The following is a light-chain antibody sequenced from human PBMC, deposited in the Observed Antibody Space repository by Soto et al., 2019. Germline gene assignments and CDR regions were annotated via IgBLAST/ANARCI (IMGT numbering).Light chain of an antibody. CDR1: ESLSYF. J-gene: IGKJ2*01. V-gene: IGKV3-15*01. CDR3: QRYNDWPFA. CDR2: GVS. Sequence: EIVLTQSPATLSVSPGERVTLSCRASESLSYFLAWYQHKPGQSPRLLIYGVSTRVAGVPSRFSGGGSATDFNLTISSLQSEDFAVYYCQRYNDWPFAFGQGTKLEI.